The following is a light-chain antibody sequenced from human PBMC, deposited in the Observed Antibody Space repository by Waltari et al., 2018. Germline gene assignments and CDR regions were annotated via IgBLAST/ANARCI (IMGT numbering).Light chain of an antibody. V-gene: IGLV2-23*01. Sequence: QSALSQPASVSGSPGQSLTITCTGARTDLESYNLVPWYQHHPIRAPKLIIYEATKRPSGISHRFSGAKSGATASLRISGLQADDEADYYCCSYTGSSTSYGCGGGTKVTVL. CDR3: CSYTGSSTSYG. CDR2: EAT. CDR1: RTDLESYNL. J-gene: IGLJ1*01.